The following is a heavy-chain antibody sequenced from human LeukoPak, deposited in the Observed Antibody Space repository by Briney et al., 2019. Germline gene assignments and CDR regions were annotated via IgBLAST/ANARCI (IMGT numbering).Heavy chain of an antibody. CDR2: INHSGST. CDR1: GGSFSGYY. J-gene: IGHJ6*03. D-gene: IGHD3-10*01. V-gene: IGHV4-34*01. Sequence: SETLSLTCAVYGGSFSGYYWSWIRQPPGKGLEWIGEINHSGSTNYNPPLKSRVTISVDTSKKQFSLKLSSVTAADTAVYYCARRVGRYFGERAYYYNYMDVWGKGTTVTISS. CDR3: ARRVGRYFGERAYYYNYMDV.